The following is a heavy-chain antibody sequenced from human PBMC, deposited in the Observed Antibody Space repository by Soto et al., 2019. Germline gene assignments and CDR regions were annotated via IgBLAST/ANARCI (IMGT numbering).Heavy chain of an antibody. CDR2: IIPIFGPA. V-gene: IGHV1-69*13. CDR3: ATGSFTSTGGRIGYHYNAMDV. Sequence: ASVKVSCKSSGGTFSSHSINWVRQAPGQGLEWMGGIIPIFGPANFAKKFQGRVTITADESTTTAYMELSSLTSEDTAVYYCATGSFTSTGGRIGYHYNAMDVWGQGTTVTVSS. CDR1: GGTFSSHS. D-gene: IGHD1-1*01. J-gene: IGHJ6*02.